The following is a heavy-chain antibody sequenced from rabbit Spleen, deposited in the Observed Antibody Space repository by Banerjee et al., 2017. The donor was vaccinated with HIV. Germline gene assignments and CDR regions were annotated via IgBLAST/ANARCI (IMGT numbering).Heavy chain of an antibody. CDR1: GIDFRDRDV. V-gene: IGHV1S47*01. Sequence: QEQLTETGGGLVQPGGSLTLSCKASGIDFRDRDVMSWVCQAPGKGPEWIACIANGDGSTYYASWVNCRFTISRSTSLNTVTLQMTSLTAADTATYFCARESSYAAYAGYGYAARYYGMDLWAQAPSSPS. J-gene: IGHJ6*01. CDR3: ARESSYAAYAGYGYAARYYGMDL. D-gene: IGHD6-1*01. CDR2: IANGDGST.